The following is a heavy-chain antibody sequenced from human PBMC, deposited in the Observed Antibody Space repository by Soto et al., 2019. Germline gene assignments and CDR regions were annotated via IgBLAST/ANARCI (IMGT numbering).Heavy chain of an antibody. J-gene: IGHJ4*02. D-gene: IGHD1-1*01. Sequence: GGSLRLSCAASGFTFSNYAMHWVRQAPGKGLEWVALTSYDGNNEYYTDSVKGRFTISRDNSKKTLFLQMNSPRPEDTAVYYCAKDKGVFNWATSYFDYWGQGALVTVSS. CDR2: TSYDGNNE. CDR1: GFTFSNYA. V-gene: IGHV3-30*18. CDR3: AKDKGVFNWATSYFDY.